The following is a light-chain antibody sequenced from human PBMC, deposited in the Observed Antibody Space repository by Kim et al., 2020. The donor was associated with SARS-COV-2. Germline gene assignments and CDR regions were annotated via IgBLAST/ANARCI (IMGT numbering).Light chain of an antibody. CDR1: ALPNQY. CDR2: EDT. J-gene: IGLJ3*02. CDR3: QSSDSSDTFWV. V-gene: IGLV3-25*03. Sequence: SCELTQPPSVSVSPGQTARITCSGDALPNQYAYWFQQKPGQAPVLVIYEDTERPSGIPERFSGSTSGTTVTLTISGVQAEDEADYYCQSSDSSDTFWVFGGGTKLTVL.